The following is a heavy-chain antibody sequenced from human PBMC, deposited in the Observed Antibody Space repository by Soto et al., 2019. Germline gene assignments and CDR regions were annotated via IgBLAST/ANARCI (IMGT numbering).Heavy chain of an antibody. V-gene: IGHV3-48*03. D-gene: IGHD2-2*01. Sequence: HPGGSLRLSCAASGFTFSSYEMNWVRQAPGKGLEWVSYISSSGSTIYYADSVKGRFTISRDNAKNSLYLQMNSLRAEDTAVYYCARYRPASYGMDVWGQGTTVTVSS. CDR3: ARYRPASYGMDV. J-gene: IGHJ6*02. CDR1: GFTFSSYE. CDR2: ISSSGSTI.